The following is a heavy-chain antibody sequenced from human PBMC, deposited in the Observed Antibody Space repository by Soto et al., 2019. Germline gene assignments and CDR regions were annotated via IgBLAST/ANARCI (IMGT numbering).Heavy chain of an antibody. Sequence: GSGPTLVNPTQTLTLTCTFSGFSLSTSGMCVSWIRQPPGKALEWLARIDWDDDKYYSTSLKTRLTISKDTSKNQVVLTMTNMDPVDTATYYCARTIIVLMVYPDYYYYMDVWGKGTTVTVSS. CDR2: IDWDDDK. CDR1: GFSLSTSGMC. V-gene: IGHV2-70*11. CDR3: ARTIIVLMVYPDYYYYMDV. J-gene: IGHJ6*03. D-gene: IGHD2-8*01.